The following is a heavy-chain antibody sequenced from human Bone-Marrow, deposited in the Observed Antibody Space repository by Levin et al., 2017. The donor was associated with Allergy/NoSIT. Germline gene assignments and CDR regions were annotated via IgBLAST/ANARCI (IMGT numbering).Heavy chain of an antibody. Sequence: SETLSLTCAVSGYSISSGYNWGWIRQPPGKGLEWIGNIYHSGSTYYNPSLKSRVTISVDTSKNQFSLNLSSVTAADTAVYYCARAKSNAWYFDYWGQGTLVTVSS. CDR2: IYHSGST. J-gene: IGHJ4*02. CDR3: ARAKSNAWYFDY. V-gene: IGHV4-38-2*01. D-gene: IGHD2-2*01. CDR1: GYSISSGYN.